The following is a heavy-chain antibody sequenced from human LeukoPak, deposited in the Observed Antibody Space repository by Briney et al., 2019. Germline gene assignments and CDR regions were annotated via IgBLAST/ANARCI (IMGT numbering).Heavy chain of an antibody. J-gene: IGHJ4*02. CDR3: AKDMGDYGILTGYYDY. V-gene: IGHV3-9*01. D-gene: IGHD3-9*01. Sequence: GGSLRLSCAASGFTFDDYAMHWVRQAPGKGLEWVSGISWNSGSIGYADSVKGRFTISRDNAKNSLYLQMNSLRAEDTALYYCAKDMGDYGILTGYYDYWGQGTLVTVSS. CDR1: GFTFDDYA. CDR2: ISWNSGSI.